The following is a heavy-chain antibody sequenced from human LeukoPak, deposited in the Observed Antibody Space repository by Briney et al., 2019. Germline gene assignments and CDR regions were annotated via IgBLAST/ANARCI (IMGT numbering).Heavy chain of an antibody. CDR1: GGTFSSYA. CDR2: IIPIFGTA. D-gene: IGHD2-2*01. V-gene: IGHV1-69*13. J-gene: IGHJ5*02. Sequence: ASVKVSCKASGGTFSSYAISWVRQAPGQGLEWMGGIIPIFGTANYAQKFQGRVTITADESTSTAYMELSSLRSEDTAVYYCVRDRDSTSEGEHWFDPWGQGTLVTVSS. CDR3: VRDRDSTSEGEHWFDP.